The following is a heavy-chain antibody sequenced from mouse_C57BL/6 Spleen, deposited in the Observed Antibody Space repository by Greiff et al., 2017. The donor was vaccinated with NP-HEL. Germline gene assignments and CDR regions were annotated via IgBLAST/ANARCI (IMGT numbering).Heavy chain of an antibody. CDR1: GYTFTDYY. Sequence: EVRLQQSGPELVKPGASVKISCKASGYTFTDYYMNWVKQSHGKSLEWIGDINPNNGGTSYNQKFKGKATLTVDKSSSTAYMELRSLTSEDSAVYYCARGVSPTYAMDYWGQGTSVTVSS. CDR2: INPNNGGT. V-gene: IGHV1-26*01. J-gene: IGHJ4*01. CDR3: ARGVSPTYAMDY. D-gene: IGHD2-10*01.